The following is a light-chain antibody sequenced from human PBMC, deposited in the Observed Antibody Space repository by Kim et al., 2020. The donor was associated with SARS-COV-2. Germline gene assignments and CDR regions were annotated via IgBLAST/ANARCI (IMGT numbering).Light chain of an antibody. V-gene: IGLV3-19*01. CDR3: NSRDSSDDQVI. Sequence: SSELTQDPAVSVALGQTVRITCQGDSLRNYYASWSQQKPGQAPVLVIYGKNKRPSGIPDRFSGSTSGSTASLTITGAQAEDEADYYCNSRDSSDDQVIFGGGTKL. CDR1: SLRNYY. J-gene: IGLJ2*01. CDR2: GKN.